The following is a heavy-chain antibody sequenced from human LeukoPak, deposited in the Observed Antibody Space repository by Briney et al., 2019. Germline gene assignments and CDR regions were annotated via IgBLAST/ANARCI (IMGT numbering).Heavy chain of an antibody. CDR1: GFTLSSYA. D-gene: IGHD2-21*01. Sequence: GXSLRLSCAASGFTLSSYAMSWVRQAPGKGLEWVSAISDSGNTYHADSVKGRFTISRDSSKNTLFLQMNRLRPEDAAVYYCAKAPVTTCRGAYCYPFDYWGRGTLVTVSS. CDR2: ISDSGNT. J-gene: IGHJ4*02. CDR3: AKAPVTTCRGAYCYPFDY. V-gene: IGHV3-23*01.